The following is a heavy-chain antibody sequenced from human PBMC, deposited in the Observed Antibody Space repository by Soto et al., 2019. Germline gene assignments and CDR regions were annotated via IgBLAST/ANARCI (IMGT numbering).Heavy chain of an antibody. V-gene: IGHV4-30-2*01. CDR1: GGSISSCGYS. CDR3: ARLGGMDV. Sequence: SETLSLTCAVSGGSISSCGYSWSWIRQPPGKGLEWIGYIYHSGSTYYNPSLKSRVTISVDRSKNQFSLKLSSVTAADTAVYYCARLGGMDVWGQGTTVTVSS. CDR2: IYHSGST. J-gene: IGHJ6*02.